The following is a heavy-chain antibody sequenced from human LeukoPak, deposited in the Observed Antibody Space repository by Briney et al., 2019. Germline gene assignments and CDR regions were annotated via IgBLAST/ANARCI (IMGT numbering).Heavy chain of an antibody. CDR3: ASSRTAASSNWFDP. CDR2: IHTNGKT. Sequence: RGSLRLSCTASGLTASSIYMTWVRQAPGKGLEWVSIIHTNGKTYYADSVKGRFTISRDNSKNTLYLQMNSLRTEDTAVYYCASSRTAASSNWFDPWGQGTLVTVSS. J-gene: IGHJ5*02. V-gene: IGHV3-53*01. CDR1: GLTASSIY. D-gene: IGHD6-13*01.